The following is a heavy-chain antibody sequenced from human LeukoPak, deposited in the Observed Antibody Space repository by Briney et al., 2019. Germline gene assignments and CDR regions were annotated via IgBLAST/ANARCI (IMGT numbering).Heavy chain of an antibody. CDR3: AKDTKLRFLEWFYYYYYGMDV. CDR1: GFTFSSYG. CDR2: ISYDGSNK. D-gene: IGHD3-3*01. J-gene: IGHJ6*02. V-gene: IGHV3-30*18. Sequence: GESLRLSCAASGFTFSSYGMHWVRQAPGKGLEWVAVISYDGSNKYYADSVKGRFTISRDNSKNTLYLQMNSLRAEDTAVYYCAKDTKLRFLEWFYYYYYGMDVWGQGTTVTVSS.